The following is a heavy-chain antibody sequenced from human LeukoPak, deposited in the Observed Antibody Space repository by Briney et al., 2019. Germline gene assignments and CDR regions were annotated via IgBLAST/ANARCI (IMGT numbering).Heavy chain of an antibody. CDR1: GFTFSSYA. D-gene: IGHD2-2*01. J-gene: IGHJ3*02. Sequence: GGSLRLSCAASGFTFSSYAMSWVRQAPGKGLEWVSTISGSGGSTYYADSVKGRFTISRDNSKNTLSLQMNSRRADDTAVYYCARGYCSSINCYAFDIWGQGTMVTVSS. CDR3: ARGYCSSINCYAFDI. V-gene: IGHV3-23*01. CDR2: ISGSGGST.